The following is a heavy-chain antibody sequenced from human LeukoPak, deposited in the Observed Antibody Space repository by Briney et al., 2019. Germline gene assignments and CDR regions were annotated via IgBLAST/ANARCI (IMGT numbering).Heavy chain of an antibody. CDR3: ARETDGDYYFDY. J-gene: IGHJ4*02. D-gene: IGHD4-17*01. CDR2: IWYDGSNK. Sequence: GGSLRLSCAASGFTFSSYGMHWVRQAPGKGLEWVAVIWYDGSNKYYADSVKGRFTISRDSSKNTLYLQMNSLRAEDTAVYYCARETDGDYYFDYWGQGTLVTVSS. V-gene: IGHV3-33*01. CDR1: GFTFSSYG.